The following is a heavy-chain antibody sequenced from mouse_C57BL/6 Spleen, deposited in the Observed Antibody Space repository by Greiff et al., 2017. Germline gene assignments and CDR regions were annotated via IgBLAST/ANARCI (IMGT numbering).Heavy chain of an antibody. V-gene: IGHV1-72*01. CDR3: SCSSDYYGSSPYFDY. CDR2: IDPNSGGT. Sequence: QVQLQQPGAELVKPGASVKLSCKASGYTFTSYWMHWVKQRPGRGLEWIGRIDPNSGGTKYTEKFKRKATLTLDKPASTAYMQLSSLTSVDSADSSCSCSSDYYGSSPYFDYWGQGTTLTVSS. CDR1: GYTFTSYW. D-gene: IGHD1-1*01. J-gene: IGHJ2*01.